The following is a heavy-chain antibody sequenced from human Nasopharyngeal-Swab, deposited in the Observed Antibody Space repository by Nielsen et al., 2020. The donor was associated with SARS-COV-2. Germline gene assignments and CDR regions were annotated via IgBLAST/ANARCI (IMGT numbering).Heavy chain of an antibody. CDR2: ISSNSRYI. Sequence: ESLKISCAASGFTFSSYSMNWVRQAPGKGLEWVSSISSNSRYIYYTDSVKGRFTISRDNAKNSLYLQMNSLRAEDTAVYYCARDGPELWSYYYYYGMDVWGQGTTVTVSS. V-gene: IGHV3-21*01. J-gene: IGHJ6*02. D-gene: IGHD5-18*01. CDR1: GFTFSSYS. CDR3: ARDGPELWSYYYYYGMDV.